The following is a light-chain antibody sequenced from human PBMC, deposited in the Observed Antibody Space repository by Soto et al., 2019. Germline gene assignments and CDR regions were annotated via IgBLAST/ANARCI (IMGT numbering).Light chain of an antibody. CDR3: QEYSRD. CDR2: EAS. CDR1: RDISTW. V-gene: IGKV1-5*01. Sequence: DIQMTQSPSTLSASVGDRVTITRRASRDISTWLAWYQQKPGKAPKVLIYEASNLESGVPSRFSGSGSGTEFTLTISSLQPDDFATYYCQEYSRDFGGGTRVEIK. J-gene: IGKJ4*01.